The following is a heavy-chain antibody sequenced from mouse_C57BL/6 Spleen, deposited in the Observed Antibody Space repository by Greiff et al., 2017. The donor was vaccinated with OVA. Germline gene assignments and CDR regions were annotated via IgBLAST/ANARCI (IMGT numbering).Heavy chain of an antibody. CDR2: INPNNGGT. CDR3: AREITTDGDWFAY. J-gene: IGHJ3*01. CDR1: GYTFTDYN. D-gene: IGHD1-1*01. V-gene: IGHV1-22*01. Sequence: EVQLQQSGPELVKPGASVKMSCKASGYTFTDYNMHWVKQSHGKSLEWIGYINPNNGGTSYNQKFKGKATLTVNKSSSTAYMELRSLTSEDSAVYYCAREITTDGDWFAYWGQGTLVTVSA.